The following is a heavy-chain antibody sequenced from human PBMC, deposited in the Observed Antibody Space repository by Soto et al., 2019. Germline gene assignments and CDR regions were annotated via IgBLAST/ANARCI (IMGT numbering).Heavy chain of an antibody. CDR3: AHRAVLCSGGTCYSHPCDS. CDR2: IYWDDDK. D-gene: IGHD2-15*01. Sequence: QITLKESGPTLVKPTQTLTLTCTFSGFSFNTTGVGVGWIRQPPGKALEWLAIIYWDDDKRYSPSLKSRLTITKDTSKNQVVLTATNMDPVDTATYFCAHRAVLCSGGTCYSHPCDSWGQGTLVTVSS. CDR1: GFSFNTTGVG. V-gene: IGHV2-5*02. J-gene: IGHJ4*02.